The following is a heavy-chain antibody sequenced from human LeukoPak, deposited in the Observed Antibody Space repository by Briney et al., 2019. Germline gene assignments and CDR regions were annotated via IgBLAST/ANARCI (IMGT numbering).Heavy chain of an antibody. CDR1: GLTFSSYS. Sequence: GGSLRLSCAASGLTFSSYSMNWVRQAPGKGLEWVSSVSSSSSYIYYADSVKGRFTISRDNAKNSLYLQMNSLRAEDTAVYYCASTTPRGEYSSYYYYGMDVWGQGTTVTVSS. CDR3: ASTTPRGEYSSYYYYGMDV. CDR2: VSSSSSYI. D-gene: IGHD6-19*01. J-gene: IGHJ6*02. V-gene: IGHV3-21*01.